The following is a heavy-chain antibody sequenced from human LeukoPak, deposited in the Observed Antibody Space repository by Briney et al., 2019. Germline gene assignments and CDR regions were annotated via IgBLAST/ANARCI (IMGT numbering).Heavy chain of an antibody. J-gene: IGHJ4*02. CDR3: ASLMPAAHTP. CDR1: GGSISSYY. D-gene: IGHD2-15*01. CDR2: IHYSEST. V-gene: IGHV4-59*01. Sequence: SETLSLTCTVSGGSISSYYWSWIRQPPGKRLEWIGYIHYSESTNYNPSLKSRVTMSGDTSNNQVSLKLSSVTAADMGVYDCASLMPAAHTPWGEGTLVAVSS.